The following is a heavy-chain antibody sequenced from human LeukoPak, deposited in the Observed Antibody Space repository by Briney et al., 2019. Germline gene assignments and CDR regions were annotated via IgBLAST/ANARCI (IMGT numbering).Heavy chain of an antibody. CDR1: GYTFTSYG. Sequence: GASVKVSCKTSGYTFTSYGVSWVRQAPGQGLEWMGWISVYNGNTIYAEKLQGRVTVTTDTSTTTAYMELRSLRSDDTAVYYCARVHSSSSYNYYYYYMDVWGKGTTVTVSS. J-gene: IGHJ6*03. V-gene: IGHV1-18*01. CDR3: ARVHSSSSYNYYYYYMDV. D-gene: IGHD6-6*01. CDR2: ISVYNGNT.